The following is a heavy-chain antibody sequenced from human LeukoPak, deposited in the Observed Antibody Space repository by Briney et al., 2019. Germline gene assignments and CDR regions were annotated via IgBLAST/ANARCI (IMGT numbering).Heavy chain of an antibody. V-gene: IGHV3-30*02. CDR1: GFTFNSNG. CDR2: IWYDGDTK. D-gene: IGHD6-13*01. J-gene: IGHJ6*03. Sequence: GGSLRLSCAASGFTFNSNGMHWVRQAPGKGLEWVAFIWYDGDTKYYVDSVEGRFTISRDNSKNTLYLQMNSLRGDDTAVYYCVKDCPGDSSPEGVCHYYMDVWGKGTTVTVSS. CDR3: VKDCPGDSSPEGVCHYYMDV.